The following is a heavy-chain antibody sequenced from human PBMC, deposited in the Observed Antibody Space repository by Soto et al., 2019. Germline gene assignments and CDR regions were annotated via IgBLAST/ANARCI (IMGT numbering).Heavy chain of an antibody. J-gene: IGHJ4*02. V-gene: IGHV1-69*13. Sequence: SVKVSCKASGGTFSSYAISWVRQAPGQGLEWMGGIIPIFGTANYAQKFQGRVTITADESTSTAYMELSSLRSEATAVYYCGRAPSPYCSRTSCCYGFDYWGQGTLGTVSS. D-gene: IGHD2-2*01. CDR3: GRAPSPYCSRTSCCYGFDY. CDR1: GGTFSSYA. CDR2: IIPIFGTA.